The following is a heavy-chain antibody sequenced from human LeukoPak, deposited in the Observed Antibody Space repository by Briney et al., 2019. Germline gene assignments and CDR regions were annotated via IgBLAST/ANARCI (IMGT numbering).Heavy chain of an antibody. Sequence: SVKVSCKASGGTFSSYAISWVRQAPGQGLEWMGGIIPIFGTANYAQKFQGRVTITADKSTSTAYMELSSLRSDDTAVYYCARVGYYDFWSGHLNFDYWGQGTLVTVSS. D-gene: IGHD3-3*01. CDR3: ARVGYYDFWSGHLNFDY. V-gene: IGHV1-69*06. CDR2: IIPIFGTA. J-gene: IGHJ4*02. CDR1: GGTFSSYA.